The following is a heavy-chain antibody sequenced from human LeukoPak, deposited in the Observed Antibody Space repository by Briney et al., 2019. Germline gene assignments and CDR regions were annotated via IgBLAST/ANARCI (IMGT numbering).Heavy chain of an antibody. CDR1: GGSISNYY. CDR3: ARVTLVQVSNWLDP. Sequence: SSETLSLTCTVSGGSISNYYWNWVRQPPGKGLEWIGYIYYTGSTNYNPSLKSRVTMSVDTSKNQFSLNLSSVTAADTAVYYCARVTLVQVSNWLDPWGQGTLVTVSS. V-gene: IGHV4-59*01. J-gene: IGHJ5*02. D-gene: IGHD6-13*01. CDR2: IYYTGST.